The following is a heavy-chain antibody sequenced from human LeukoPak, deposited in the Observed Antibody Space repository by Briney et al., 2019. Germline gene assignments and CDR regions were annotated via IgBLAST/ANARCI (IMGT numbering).Heavy chain of an antibody. V-gene: IGHV1-69*01. CDR2: IIPIFGTA. CDR3: ARGSRDGYNFRLPFDY. D-gene: IGHD5-24*01. J-gene: IGHJ4*02. CDR1: GGTFSSYA. Sequence: SVKVSCKASGGTFSSYAISWVRQAPGQGLEWTGGIIPIFGTANYAQKFQGRVTITADESTSTAYMELSSLRSEDTAVYYCARGSRDGYNFRLPFDYWGQGTLVTVSS.